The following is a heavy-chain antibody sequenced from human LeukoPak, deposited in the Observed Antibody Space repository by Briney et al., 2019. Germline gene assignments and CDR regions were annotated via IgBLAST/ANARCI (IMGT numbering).Heavy chain of an antibody. CDR1: GFTFSSYW. CDR3: AREKPMIAAN. CDR2: ISQDGSEK. Sequence: QSGGSLRLSCAASGFTFSSYWMSWVRQAPGKGLEWVACISQDGSEKRYVASVKGRFTISRDNAKDSLYLQINSLRDEDTAVYYCAREKPMIAANWGQGALVTVSS. V-gene: IGHV3-7*01. D-gene: IGHD3-22*01. J-gene: IGHJ4*02.